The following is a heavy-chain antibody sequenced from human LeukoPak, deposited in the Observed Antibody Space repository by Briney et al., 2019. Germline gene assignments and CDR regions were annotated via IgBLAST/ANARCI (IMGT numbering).Heavy chain of an antibody. CDR1: GFTFSSYW. V-gene: IGHV3-74*01. Sequence: GGSLRLSCAASGFTFSSYWMHWVRQAPGKGLVWVPRINSDGSSTIYADSVKGRFPISRADATNALYLQMNSLRAEDTAVYYCAREEGIVGASDYWGQGTLVTVSS. J-gene: IGHJ4*02. D-gene: IGHD1-26*01. CDR3: AREEGIVGASDY. CDR2: INSDGSST.